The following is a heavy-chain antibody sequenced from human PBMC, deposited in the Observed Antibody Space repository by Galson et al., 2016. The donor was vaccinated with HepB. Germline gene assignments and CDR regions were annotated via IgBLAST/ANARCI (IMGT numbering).Heavy chain of an antibody. J-gene: IGHJ4*02. D-gene: IGHD7-27*01. V-gene: IGHV2-5*02. CDR3: THNLGRGFDS. CDR1: GFSLSTSGVS. CDR2: IYWDDDK. Sequence: PALVKPTQTLALTCTFPGFSLSTSGVSVGWIRQPPGKALEWLALIYWDDDKRYSPSLKSRLTIIKDNSKNQVVLIVTNMDPVDTTTYYRTHNLGRGFDSWGQGTLVTVSS.